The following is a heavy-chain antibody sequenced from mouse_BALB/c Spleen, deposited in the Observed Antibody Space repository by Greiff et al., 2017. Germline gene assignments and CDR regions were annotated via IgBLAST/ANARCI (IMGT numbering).Heavy chain of an antibody. Sequence: EVKVEESGGGLVKPGGSLKLSCAASGFTFSSYAMSWVRQTPEKRLEWVATISSGGSYTYYPDSVKGRFTISRDNAKNTLYLQMSSLRSEDTAMYYCVAGYRYGMDYWGQGTSVTVSS. V-gene: IGHV5-9-3*01. CDR1: GFTFSSYA. CDR3: VAGYRYGMDY. J-gene: IGHJ4*01. D-gene: IGHD2-14*01. CDR2: ISSGGSYT.